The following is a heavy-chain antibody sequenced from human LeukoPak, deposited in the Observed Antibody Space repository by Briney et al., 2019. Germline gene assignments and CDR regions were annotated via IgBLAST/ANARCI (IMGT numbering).Heavy chain of an antibody. J-gene: IGHJ6*02. CDR3: ARVHGLYYYGMDV. V-gene: IGHV4-59*01. CDR2: IYYSGST. D-gene: IGHD4-17*01. Sequence: SETLSLTCTVSGGSISSYYWSWIRQPPGKGLEWIGYIYYSGSTNYNPSLKSRVTISVDTSKNQFSLKLSSETAADTAVYYCARVHGLYYYGMDVWGQGTTVTVSS. CDR1: GGSISSYY.